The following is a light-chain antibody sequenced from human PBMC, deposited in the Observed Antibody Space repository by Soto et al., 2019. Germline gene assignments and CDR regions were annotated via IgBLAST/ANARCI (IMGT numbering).Light chain of an antibody. Sequence: EIVMTQSPPTLSVSPRERATLSCRASQSISSYLAWYQQKPGQAPRLLIHGASTRATGIPASFSGSGSGTEFTLTISSLHSEDFAIYYCQQYNNWPFTFGPGTKVDIK. CDR3: QQYNNWPFT. J-gene: IGKJ3*01. CDR2: GAS. CDR1: QSISSY. V-gene: IGKV3-15*01.